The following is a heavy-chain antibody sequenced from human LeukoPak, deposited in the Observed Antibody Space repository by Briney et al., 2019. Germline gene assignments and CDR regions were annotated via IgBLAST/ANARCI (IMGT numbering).Heavy chain of an antibody. CDR3: ARVSTSGNYHGMNV. CDR2: MNSDGSSI. Sequence: GGSLRLSCEASGFTFSIYWMHWVRQAPGKGLVWVSRMNSDGSSISYADSVKGRFTISRDNAKNTVYLQMNSLRAEDTALYYCARVSTSGNYHGMNVWGQGTTATVSS. V-gene: IGHV3-74*01. D-gene: IGHD1-1*01. J-gene: IGHJ6*02. CDR1: GFTFSIYW.